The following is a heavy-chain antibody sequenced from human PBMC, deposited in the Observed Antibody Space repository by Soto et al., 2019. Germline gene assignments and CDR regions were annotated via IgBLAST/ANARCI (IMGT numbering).Heavy chain of an antibody. Sequence: EVQLVESGGGLVQPGGSLRLSCAASGFTFSSYAMKWVRQAPGKGLESVSAITSNGGNTDYASSVKGRFTISRDNSKNTLYLQRGRLRAEDLAVYYCARRSAFGYGMDVWGQGTMVTVSS. V-gene: IGHV3-64*01. J-gene: IGHJ6*02. CDR1: GFTFSSYA. CDR2: ITSNGGNT. D-gene: IGHD3-3*02. CDR3: ARRSAFGYGMDV.